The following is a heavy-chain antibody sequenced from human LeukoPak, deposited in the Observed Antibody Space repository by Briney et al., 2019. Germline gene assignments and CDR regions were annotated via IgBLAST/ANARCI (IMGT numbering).Heavy chain of an antibody. CDR3: ARGLRDYGGHKCPGYWYFDL. D-gene: IGHD4-23*01. Sequence: PSETLSLTCTVSGGSISSYYWSWIRQPPGKGLEWIGYTYYSGSTNYNPSLKSRVTISVDTSKNQFSLKLSSVTAADTAVYYCARGLRDYGGHKCPGYWYFDLWGRGTLVTVSS. CDR2: TYYSGST. J-gene: IGHJ2*01. CDR1: GGSISSYY. V-gene: IGHV4-59*01.